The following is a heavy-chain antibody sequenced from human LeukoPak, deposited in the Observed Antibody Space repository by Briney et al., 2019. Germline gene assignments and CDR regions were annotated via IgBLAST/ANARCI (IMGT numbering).Heavy chain of an antibody. CDR2: ISGSGGST. D-gene: IGHD6-19*01. CDR1: GFTFSSYA. V-gene: IGHV3-23*01. CDR3: AKESESSGWYGDAFDI. Sequence: GGSLRLSCAASGFTFSSYAMSWVRQAPGKGLEWVSAISGSGGSTYYADSVKGRFTISRDNSKNTLYLQMNSLRAEDTAVYYCAKESESSGWYGDAFDIWGQGTMVTVSS. J-gene: IGHJ3*02.